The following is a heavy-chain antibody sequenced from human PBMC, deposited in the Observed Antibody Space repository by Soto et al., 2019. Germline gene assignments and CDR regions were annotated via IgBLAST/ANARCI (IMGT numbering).Heavy chain of an antibody. Sequence: QVQLQQWGAGLLKPSETLSLTCAVYGGSFSGYYWSWIRQPPGKGLEWIGEINHSGSTNYNPSLKSPVTISVDTSKNQFPLKRSSVTAADTAVYYCARVWYSSSWIDYWGQGTLVTVSS. CDR3: ARVWYSSSWIDY. D-gene: IGHD6-13*01. CDR2: INHSGST. CDR1: GGSFSGYY. V-gene: IGHV4-34*01. J-gene: IGHJ4*02.